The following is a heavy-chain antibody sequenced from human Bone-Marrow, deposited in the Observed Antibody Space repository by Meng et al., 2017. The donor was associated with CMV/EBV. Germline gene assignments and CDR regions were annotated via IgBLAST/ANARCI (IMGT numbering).Heavy chain of an antibody. CDR1: GGSISSTTYY. V-gene: IGHV4-39*01. CDR2: IYYSGST. CDR3: ARRYYYYGMDV. J-gene: IGHJ6*02. Sequence: SETLSLTCTVSGGSISSTTYYWGWVRQPPGKGLEWIGSIYYSGSTYYNPSLKSRVTISVDTSKNQFSLKLSSVTAADTAVYYCARRYYYYGMDVWGQGTTVTVSS.